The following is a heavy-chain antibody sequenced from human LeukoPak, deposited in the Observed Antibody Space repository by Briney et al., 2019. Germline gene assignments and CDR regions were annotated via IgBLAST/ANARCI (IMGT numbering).Heavy chain of an antibody. CDR1: GFSLSTSGMC. J-gene: IGHJ6*02. V-gene: IGHV2-70*01. D-gene: IGHD1-14*01. Sequence: GSGPALVKPTQTLTLTCTFSGFSLSTSGMCVSWIRQPPGKALEWLSLSDSHDDKYYSTSLKTRLTISKDTSKNQVVLTMTNMDPVDTATYYCASINRVDLYGMDVWGQGTTVTVSS. CDR2: SDSHDDK. CDR3: ASINRVDLYGMDV.